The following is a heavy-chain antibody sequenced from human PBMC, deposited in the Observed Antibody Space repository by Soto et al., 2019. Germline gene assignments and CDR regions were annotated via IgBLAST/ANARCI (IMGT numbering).Heavy chain of an antibody. CDR1: GFTCSSYN. Sequence: EVQLVESGGGLVQPGGSLRLSCTASGFTCSSYNMNWVRQAPGKGLEWVSYITSSSRTIYYADSVKGRFTISRDNAKNSLYLQMNSLRDEDTSVYYCARDRSIAGTHDYWGQGTLVTVSS. D-gene: IGHD6-6*01. V-gene: IGHV3-48*02. CDR3: ARDRSIAGTHDY. CDR2: ITSSSRTI. J-gene: IGHJ4*02.